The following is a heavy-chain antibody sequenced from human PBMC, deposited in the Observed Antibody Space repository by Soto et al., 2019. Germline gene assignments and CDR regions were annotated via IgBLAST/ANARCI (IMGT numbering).Heavy chain of an antibody. J-gene: IGHJ4*02. D-gene: IGHD4-4*01. Sequence: GGSLRLSCAASGFTFSSSWMHWVRQSPGEGQGLRRGLEWVSAISGSGGSTYYADSVKGRFTISRDNSKNTLYLQMNSLRAEDTAVYYCAKVYSNYVFWGQGTLVTVSS. CDR2: ISGSGGST. V-gene: IGHV3-23*01. CDR3: AKVYSNYVF. CDR1: GFTFSSSW.